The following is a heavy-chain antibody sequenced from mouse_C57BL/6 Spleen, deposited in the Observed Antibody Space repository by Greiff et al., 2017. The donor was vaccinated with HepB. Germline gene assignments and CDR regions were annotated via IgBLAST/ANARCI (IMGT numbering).Heavy chain of an antibody. V-gene: IGHV1-85*01. CDR1: GYTFTSYD. Sequence: QVQLQQSGPELVKPGASVKLSCKASGYTFTSYDINWVKQRPGQGLEWIGWIYPRDGSTKYNEKFKGKATLTVDTSSSTAYMGLHSLTSEDSAVYVCARPEGSGWFAYWGQGTLVTVSA. CDR2: IYPRDGST. CDR3: ARPEGSGWFAY. J-gene: IGHJ3*01.